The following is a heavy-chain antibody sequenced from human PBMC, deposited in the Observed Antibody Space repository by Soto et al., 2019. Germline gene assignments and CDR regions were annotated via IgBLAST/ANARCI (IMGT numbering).Heavy chain of an antibody. J-gene: IGHJ4*02. CDR2: INHSGST. Sequence: TSETLSLTCAVYGGSSSGYYWGWIRQPPGKGLEWIGEINHSGSTNYNPSLKSRVTISVDTSKNQFSLKLSSVTAADTTVYHCASIANCGGDCSQDYWGQGTLVTVSS. CDR1: GGSSSGYY. V-gene: IGHV4-34*01. D-gene: IGHD2-21*02. CDR3: ASIANCGGDCSQDY.